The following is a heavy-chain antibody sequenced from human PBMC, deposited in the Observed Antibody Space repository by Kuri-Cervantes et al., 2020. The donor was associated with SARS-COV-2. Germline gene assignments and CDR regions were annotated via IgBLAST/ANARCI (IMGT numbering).Heavy chain of an antibody. D-gene: IGHD6-6*01. J-gene: IGHJ4*02. V-gene: IGHV3-21*01. CDR1: GFTFSSYS. CDR2: IGSSSSYI. Sequence: GESLKISCAASGFTFSSYSMNWVRQAPGKGLEWVSSIGSSSSYIYYADSVKGRFTISRDNAKNSLYLQMNSLRAEDTAVYYCARVRMVGSSSVPYYFDYWGQGTLVTVSS. CDR3: ARVRMVGSSSVPYYFDY.